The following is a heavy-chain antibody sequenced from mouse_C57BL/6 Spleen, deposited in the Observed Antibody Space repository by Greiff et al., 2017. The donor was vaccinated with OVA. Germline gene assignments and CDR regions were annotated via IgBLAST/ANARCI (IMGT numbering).Heavy chain of an antibody. Sequence: EVQLQESGPGLVKPSQSLSLTCSVTGYSITSGYYWNWIRQFPGNKLEWMGYISYDGSNNYNPSLKNRISITRDTSKNQFFLKLNSVTTEDTATYYCARAGTGFDYWGQGTTRTVSS. D-gene: IGHD4-1*01. CDR3: ARAGTGFDY. J-gene: IGHJ2*01. V-gene: IGHV3-6*01. CDR1: GYSITSGYY. CDR2: ISYDGSN.